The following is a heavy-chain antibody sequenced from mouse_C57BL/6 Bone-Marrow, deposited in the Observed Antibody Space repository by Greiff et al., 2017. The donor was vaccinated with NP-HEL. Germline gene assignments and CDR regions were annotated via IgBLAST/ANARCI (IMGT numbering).Heavy chain of an antibody. CDR3: AREIYYGNFYYAMDY. CDR1: GFTFSSYT. V-gene: IGHV5-9*01. Sequence: DVKLVESGGGLVKPGGSLKLSCAASGFTFSSYTMSWVRQTPEKRLEWVATISGGGGNTYYPDSVKGRFTISRDNAKNTLYLQMSSLRSEDTALYYCAREIYYGNFYYAMDYWGQGTSVTVSS. D-gene: IGHD2-1*01. CDR2: ISGGGGNT. J-gene: IGHJ4*01.